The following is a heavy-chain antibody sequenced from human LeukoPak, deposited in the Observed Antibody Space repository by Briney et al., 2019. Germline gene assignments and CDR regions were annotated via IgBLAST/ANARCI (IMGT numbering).Heavy chain of an antibody. V-gene: IGHV3-74*01. Sequence: GGSLRLSCAASGFTFSSYWMNWGRQAPGKGPVWVSRINGDGSTTNYADSVKGRFTISRDNANNTLYLQMNSLRAEDTAIYSCALSNWFDPWGQGTLVTVSS. J-gene: IGHJ5*02. CDR1: GFTFSSYW. CDR2: INGDGSTT. CDR3: ALSNWFDP.